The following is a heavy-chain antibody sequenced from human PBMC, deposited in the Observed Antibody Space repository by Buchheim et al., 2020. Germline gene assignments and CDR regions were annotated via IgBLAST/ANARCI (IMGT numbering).Heavy chain of an antibody. D-gene: IGHD6-13*01. J-gene: IGHJ4*02. CDR3: ARVRVLHSSSWTPGGY. CDR1: GYTFTNYL. V-gene: IGHV1-46*01. CDR2: INPSDGYT. Sequence: QVQLVQSGAEVKKPGASVKVSCKASGYTFTNYLIHWVRQAPGHGLEWMEMINPSDGYTYLAQKFQGRVTVTSDTSTSTVYMELSSLRSEDTAVYYCARVRVLHSSSWTPGGYWGQGTL.